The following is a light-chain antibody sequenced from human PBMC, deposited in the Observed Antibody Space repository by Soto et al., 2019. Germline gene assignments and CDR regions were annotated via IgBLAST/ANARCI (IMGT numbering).Light chain of an antibody. J-gene: IGKJ1*01. CDR3: QQYNSYPT. CDR2: KAS. CDR1: QSISSW. Sequence: DIQMTQSPSTLSASVGDRVTITCLASQSISSWLAWYQQKPGKAPKLLIYKASSLESGAPSRFSGSGSGTEFTLTISRLQPDDFATYYGQQYNSYPTFGQGTKVEIK. V-gene: IGKV1-5*03.